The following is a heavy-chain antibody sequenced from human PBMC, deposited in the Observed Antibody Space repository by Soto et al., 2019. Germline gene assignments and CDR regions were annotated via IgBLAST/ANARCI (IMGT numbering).Heavy chain of an antibody. D-gene: IGHD3-3*01. CDR3: ATTAEYYDFWGGYHTGFAP. CDR1: GGSISSYY. J-gene: IGHJ5*02. V-gene: IGHV4-59*01. CDR2: IYYSGST. Sequence: SEPLPHTWTVVGGSISSYYWSWIRQPPGKGLEWIGYIYYSGSTNSNPSLKSRVTISVDTSKNQFSLKLSSVTVADTAVYYCATTAEYYDFWGGYHTGFAPWGQGTLVTVSS.